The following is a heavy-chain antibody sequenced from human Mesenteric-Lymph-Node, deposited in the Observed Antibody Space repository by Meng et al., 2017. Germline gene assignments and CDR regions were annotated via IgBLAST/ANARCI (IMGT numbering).Heavy chain of an antibody. D-gene: IGHD3-22*01. CDR1: GYTFTSYY. J-gene: IGHJ4*02. CDR2: IIPIFGTA. V-gene: IGHV1-69*06. Sequence: SVKVSCKASGYTFTSYYMHWVRQAPGQGLEWMGGIIPIFGTANYAQKFQGRVTITADKSTSTAYMELSSLRSEDTAVYYCARSGHYYDSKYYFDYWGQGTLVTVSS. CDR3: ARSGHYYDSKYYFDY.